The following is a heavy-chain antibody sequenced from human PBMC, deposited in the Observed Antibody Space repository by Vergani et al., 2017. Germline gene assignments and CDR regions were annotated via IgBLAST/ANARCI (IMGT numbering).Heavy chain of an antibody. J-gene: IGHJ6*02. CDR2: ISSSSSYI. CDR3: ARDRRYYGSGSYYNADYYDGMDV. D-gene: IGHD3-10*01. CDR1: GFTFSSYS. Sequence: EVQLVESGGGLVKPGGSLRLSCAASGFTFSSYSMNWVRQAPGKGLEWVSSISSSSSYIYYADSVKGRFTISRDNAKNSLYLQMNSLRAEDTAVYYCARDRRYYGSGSYYNADYYDGMDVWGQVTTVTVSS. V-gene: IGHV3-21*01.